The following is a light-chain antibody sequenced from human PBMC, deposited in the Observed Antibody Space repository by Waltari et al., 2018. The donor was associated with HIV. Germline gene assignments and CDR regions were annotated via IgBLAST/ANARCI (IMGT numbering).Light chain of an antibody. CDR2: AAS. Sequence: DIQMTQSPSSLSASVGDRITITCRASLSISSYLTWYQQKPGKDPKLLIYAASALQSGVPSRFSGSGSGTDFTRTISNLQPEDSATYFCQQSYNIPRTFGQGTQL. J-gene: IGKJ2*01. V-gene: IGKV1-39*01. CDR1: LSISSY. CDR3: QQSYNIPRT.